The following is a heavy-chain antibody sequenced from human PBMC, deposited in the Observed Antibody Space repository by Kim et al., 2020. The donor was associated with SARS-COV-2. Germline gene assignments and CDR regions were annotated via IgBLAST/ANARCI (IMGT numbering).Heavy chain of an antibody. Sequence: PSLKSRVTISVDTSKNQFSLKLSSVTAADTAVYYCARDSSGWTNYYGMDVWGQGTTVTVSS. CDR3: ARDSSGWTNYYGMDV. J-gene: IGHJ6*02. V-gene: IGHV4-59*01. D-gene: IGHD6-19*01.